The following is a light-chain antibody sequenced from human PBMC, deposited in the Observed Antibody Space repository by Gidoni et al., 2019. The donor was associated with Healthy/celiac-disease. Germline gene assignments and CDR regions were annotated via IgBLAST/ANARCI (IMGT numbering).Light chain of an antibody. V-gene: IGKV1-5*03. Sequence: DIQMTQSPSTLSASVGDRVTITCRASQSISSWLAWYQQKPGKAPKLLIYKASSLESGVPSRFSGCGSGTEFTLTISSLQPDDFATYYCQQYNSYSPGYTFGQGTKLEIK. CDR1: QSISSW. J-gene: IGKJ2*01. CDR2: KAS. CDR3: QQYNSYSPGYT.